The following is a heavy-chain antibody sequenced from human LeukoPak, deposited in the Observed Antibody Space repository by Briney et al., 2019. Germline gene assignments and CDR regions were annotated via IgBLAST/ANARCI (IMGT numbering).Heavy chain of an antibody. CDR3: AREGPRGNSQFDY. CDR2: IWYDGSNK. Sequence: GRSLRLSCAASGFTFSNYGMHWVSQAPGKGLEWVALIWYDGSNKYYTDSVKGRLTISRDNSKDTLFLQMNGLRAEDTAVYYCAREGPRGNSQFDYWGQGTLVTVSS. D-gene: IGHD2/OR15-2a*01. CDR1: GFTFSNYG. V-gene: IGHV3-33*01. J-gene: IGHJ4*02.